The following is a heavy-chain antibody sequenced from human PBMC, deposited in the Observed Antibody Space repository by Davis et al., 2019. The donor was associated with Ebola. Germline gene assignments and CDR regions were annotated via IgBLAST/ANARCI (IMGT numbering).Heavy chain of an antibody. Sequence: GGSLGLSCAASGFTFSGSAMHWVRQASGKGLEWVGRIRSKANSYATAYAASVKGRFTISRDDSKNTAYLQMNSLKTEDTAVYYCSVTTRGDYWGQGTLVTVSS. V-gene: IGHV3-73*01. J-gene: IGHJ4*02. D-gene: IGHD4-17*01. CDR2: IRSKANSYAT. CDR1: GFTFSGSA. CDR3: SVTTRGDY.